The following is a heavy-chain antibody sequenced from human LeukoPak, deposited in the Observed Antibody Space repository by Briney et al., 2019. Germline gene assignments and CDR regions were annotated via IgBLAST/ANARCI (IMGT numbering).Heavy chain of an antibody. Sequence: PGGSLRLSCAASGFTFSDYYMSWIRQAPGKGLEWVSYISSSGSTIYYADSVKGRFTISRDNAKNSLYLQMNSLRAEDTAVYYCARDPSDYVWGSSWDYWGQGTLVTVSS. V-gene: IGHV3-11*01. CDR2: ISSSGSTI. J-gene: IGHJ4*02. D-gene: IGHD3-16*01. CDR1: GFTFSDYY. CDR3: ARDPSDYVWGSSWDY.